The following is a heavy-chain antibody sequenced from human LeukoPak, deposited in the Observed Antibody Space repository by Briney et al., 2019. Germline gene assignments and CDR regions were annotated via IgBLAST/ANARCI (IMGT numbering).Heavy chain of an antibody. CDR2: IIPIFGTA. V-gene: IGHV1-69*13. CDR3: ARVGGGYCSSTSCFR. CDR1: GGTFSSYA. D-gene: IGHD2-2*01. Sequence: ASVKVSCKASGGTFSSYAISWVRQAPGQGLEWMGGIIPIFGTANYAQKFQGRVTITADESTSTAYMELSSLRSEDTAVYYCARVGGGYCSSTSCFRWGQGTLVTVSS. J-gene: IGHJ4*02.